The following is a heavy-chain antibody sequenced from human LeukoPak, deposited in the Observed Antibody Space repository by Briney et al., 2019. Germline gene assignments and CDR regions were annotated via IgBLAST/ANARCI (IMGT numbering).Heavy chain of an antibody. CDR2: IYSGGNT. CDR1: GVTVSSNN. CDR3: ARARVRGVILSAFDI. D-gene: IGHD3-10*01. Sequence: GGSLRLSCAASGVTVSSNNMNWVRQAPGKGLEWVSIIYSGGNTYDSDSVKGRFTISRDNFKNTLYLQMNSLRAEDTAVYFCARARVRGVILSAFDIWGQGTMVTVSS. J-gene: IGHJ3*02. V-gene: IGHV3-66*01.